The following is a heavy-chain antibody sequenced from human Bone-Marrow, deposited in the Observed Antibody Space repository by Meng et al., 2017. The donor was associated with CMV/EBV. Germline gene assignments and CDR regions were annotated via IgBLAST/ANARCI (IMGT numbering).Heavy chain of an antibody. V-gene: IGHV3-30*02. J-gene: IGHJ4*02. CDR2: IRYDGSNR. CDR1: GFTFSSYG. Sequence: GGSLRLSCAASGFTFSSYGMHWVRQAPGKGLEWVAFIRYDGSNRYYADSVKGRFTISRDNSKNTLYLQMNSLRAEDTAVYYCAKDPFLEWLLGSYFVYWGQGTRVTVSS. CDR3: AKDPFLEWLLGSYFVY. D-gene: IGHD3-3*02.